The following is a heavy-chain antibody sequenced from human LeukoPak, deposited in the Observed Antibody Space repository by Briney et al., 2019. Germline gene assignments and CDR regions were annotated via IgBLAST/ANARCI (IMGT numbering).Heavy chain of an antibody. CDR3: ARDGGVGAVDY. CDR2: IRQDEKEK. V-gene: IGHV3-7*01. J-gene: IGHJ4*02. Sequence: GGSLRLSCEAFAFTFSTYWMTWVRQAPGKGLEWVANIRQDEKEKYYVDSVKGRFTISRDNAKNSLYLQMSSLRAEDTAVYYCARDGGVGAVDYWGQGTLVTVSS. D-gene: IGHD1-26*01. CDR1: AFTFSTYW.